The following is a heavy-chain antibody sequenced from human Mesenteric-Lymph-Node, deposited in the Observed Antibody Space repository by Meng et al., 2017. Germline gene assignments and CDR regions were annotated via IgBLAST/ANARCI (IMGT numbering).Heavy chain of an antibody. V-gene: IGHV4-61*02. D-gene: IGHD4-17*01. CDR3: ARGYDYGDWTSYGMDV. CDR2: IYTSGST. J-gene: IGHJ6*02. CDR1: GGSISSGSYY. Sequence: SETLSLTCTVSGGSISSGSYYWSWIRQPAGKGLEWIGRIYTSGSTNYNPSLKSRVTISVDTSKNQFSLKLSSVTAADTAVYYCARGYDYGDWTSYGMDVWGQGTTVTVSS.